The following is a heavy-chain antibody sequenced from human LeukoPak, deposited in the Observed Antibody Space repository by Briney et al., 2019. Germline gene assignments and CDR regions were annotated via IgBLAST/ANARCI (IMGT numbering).Heavy chain of an antibody. CDR1: GYTFTGYY. D-gene: IGHD3-9*01. J-gene: IGHJ4*02. Sequence: ASVKVSCKASGYTFTGYYIHWVRQAPGQGLEWMGWINPNNGGTNYAQRFQGRVTMTRDTSISTAYMELSRLRSDDTAVYYCARYYDILTGYHDSIDYWGQGTLVTVSS. CDR3: ARYYDILTGYHDSIDY. CDR2: INPNNGGT. V-gene: IGHV1-2*02.